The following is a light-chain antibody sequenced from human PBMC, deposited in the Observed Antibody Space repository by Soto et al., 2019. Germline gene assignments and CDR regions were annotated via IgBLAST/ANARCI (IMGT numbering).Light chain of an antibody. J-gene: IGKJ1*01. Sequence: IVFRQSPGTLSLSPGERSTLSFMASQSVSNNYLAWYQQKPGQAPRLLIYGASNRATGIPDRFSGSGSGTDFTLTISRLEPEDFAVYYCQQYGSSGTFGQGTKVDIK. CDR1: QSVSNNY. CDR2: GAS. CDR3: QQYGSSGT. V-gene: IGKV3-20*01.